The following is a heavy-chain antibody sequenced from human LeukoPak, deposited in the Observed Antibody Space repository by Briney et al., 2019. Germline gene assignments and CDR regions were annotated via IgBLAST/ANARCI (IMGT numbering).Heavy chain of an antibody. CDR2: IHYSGST. J-gene: IGHJ4*02. Sequence: PSETLSLTCNVSGGSISSSSYYWGWIRQPPGKGLEWIGSIHYSGSTNYNPSLKSRVTISVDTSKNQFSLKLSSVTAADTAVYYCARSFDYGDLFDYWGQGTLVTVSS. CDR1: GGSISSSSYY. D-gene: IGHD4-17*01. V-gene: IGHV4-39*07. CDR3: ARSFDYGDLFDY.